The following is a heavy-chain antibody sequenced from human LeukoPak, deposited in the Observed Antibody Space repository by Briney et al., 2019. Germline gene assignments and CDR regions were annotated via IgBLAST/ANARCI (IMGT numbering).Heavy chain of an antibody. V-gene: IGHV4-39*07. CDR2: IHHSGST. J-gene: IGHJ5*02. CDR1: GGSISSSNYF. CDR3: ARDLTFHHDIPGYFYWFDP. D-gene: IGHD3-22*01. Sequence: SEALSLTCSVFGGSISSSNYFWGWTRQPPGKGLEWIGSIHHSGSTHFNPSLKSRVTMSVDTSKNQFSLKLSSVTAADTAVYFCARDLTFHHDIPGYFYWFDPWGQGTLVTVSS.